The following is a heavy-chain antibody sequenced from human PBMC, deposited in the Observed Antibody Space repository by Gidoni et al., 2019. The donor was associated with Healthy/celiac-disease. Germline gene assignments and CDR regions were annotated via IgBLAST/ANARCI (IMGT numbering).Heavy chain of an antibody. Sequence: EVQLVESGGGLIQPGGSLTLSCAASGFTVSSNYMSWVRQAPGKGLEWVSVIYSGGSTYYADSVKGRFTISRDNSKNTLYLQMNSLRAEDTAVYYCASERGYYDSNGAFDIWGQGTMVTVSS. CDR3: ASERGYYDSNGAFDI. V-gene: IGHV3-53*01. CDR1: GFTVSSNY. CDR2: IYSGGST. J-gene: IGHJ3*02. D-gene: IGHD3-22*01.